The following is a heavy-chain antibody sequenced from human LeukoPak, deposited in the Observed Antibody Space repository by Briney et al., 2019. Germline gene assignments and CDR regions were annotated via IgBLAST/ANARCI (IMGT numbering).Heavy chain of an antibody. D-gene: IGHD3-9*01. CDR2: IYTSGST. Sequence: SETLSLTCTASGGSISSYYWSWIRQPAGKGLEWIGRIYTSGSTNYNPSLKRRVTMSVDTSKNQFPLKLSPVTAADTAVYYCARVRYDILTGYYIKDYWGQGTLVTVSS. V-gene: IGHV4-4*07. CDR1: GGSISSYY. CDR3: ARVRYDILTGYYIKDY. J-gene: IGHJ4*02.